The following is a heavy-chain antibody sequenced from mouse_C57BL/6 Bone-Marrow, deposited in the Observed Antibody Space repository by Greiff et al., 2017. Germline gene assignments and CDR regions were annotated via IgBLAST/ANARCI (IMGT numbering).Heavy chain of an antibody. Sequence: EVKLVESEGGLVQPGSSMKLSCTASGFTFSDYYMAWVRQVPEKGLEWVANINYDGSSTYYLDSLKSRFIISRDNAKNILYLQMSSLKSEDTATYYCARDVWYFDVWGTGTTVTVSS. CDR2: INYDGSST. J-gene: IGHJ1*03. CDR3: ARDVWYFDV. V-gene: IGHV5-16*01. CDR1: GFTFSDYY.